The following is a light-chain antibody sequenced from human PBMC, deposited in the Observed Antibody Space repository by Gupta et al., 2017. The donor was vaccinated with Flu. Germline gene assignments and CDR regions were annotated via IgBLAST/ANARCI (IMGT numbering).Light chain of an antibody. J-gene: IGKJ1*01. CDR3: QQYDNSALT. CDR2: GAS. V-gene: IGKV3-15*01. Sequence: VMTQSPATLSVSPGERATLSCSASQSVSSNLAWYQQKPGQAPRLLIYGASTRATGIPARFSGSGSGTDFTLTISSLQSEDFAVYYCQQYDNSALTFGQGTKVEIK. CDR1: QSVSSN.